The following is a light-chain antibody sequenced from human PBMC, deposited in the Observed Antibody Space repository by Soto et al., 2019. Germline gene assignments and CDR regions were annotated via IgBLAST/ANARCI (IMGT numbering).Light chain of an antibody. V-gene: IGKV3-11*01. CDR3: QQRNRWPYT. CDR2: GAS. CDR1: QSVSSD. Sequence: EIVLTQSPATLSLSPGERATLSCRADQSVSSDLARYQQKPGQGPRLLIYGASIRATGIPARFSGSGSGTDFTLTITSLEAEDFAVYYCQQRNRWPYTFGLGTKLEIK. J-gene: IGKJ2*01.